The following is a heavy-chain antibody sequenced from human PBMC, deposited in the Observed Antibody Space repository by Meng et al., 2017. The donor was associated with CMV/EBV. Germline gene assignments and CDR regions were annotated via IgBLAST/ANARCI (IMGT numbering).Heavy chain of an antibody. J-gene: IGHJ6*02. CDR3: VREPTEHIVVVIAILTYGMDV. V-gene: IGHV3-30*04. D-gene: IGHD2-21*01. CDR1: GFTFSSYA. CDR2: ISYDGSNK. Sequence: LSLTCAASGFTFSSYAMHWVRQAPGKGLEWVAVISYDGSNKYYADSVKGRFTISRDNSKNTLYLQMNSLRAEDTAVYYCVREPTEHIVVVIAILTYGMDVWGQGTTVTVSS.